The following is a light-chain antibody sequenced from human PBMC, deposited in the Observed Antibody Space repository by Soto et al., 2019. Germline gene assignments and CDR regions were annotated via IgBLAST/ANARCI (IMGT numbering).Light chain of an antibody. CDR3: CSYTSSSTYV. CDR1: SNDVGGYNY. V-gene: IGLV2-14*01. CDR2: DVS. Sequence: QSVLTQPASVSGSPGHSITISCTGTSNDVGGYNYVSWYQQHPGKAPKLMIYDVSNRPSGVSDRFSGSKSGNTASLTISGLLAEDEADYYCCSYTSSSTYVFGTGTKVTVL. J-gene: IGLJ1*01.